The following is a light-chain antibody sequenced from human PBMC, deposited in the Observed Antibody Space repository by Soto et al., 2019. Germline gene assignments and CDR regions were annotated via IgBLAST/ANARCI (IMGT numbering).Light chain of an antibody. Sequence: EVVLTQSPGTLSLSPGESATLSCRASQSVSSNYLAWYQQKPGQAPRLLIYGVSTRATGIPDRFSGSGSGTDFSLTISRLEPEDFAFYYCQQNNKWPPVTFGGGTKVEIK. CDR2: GVS. CDR3: QQNNKWPPVT. V-gene: IGKV3-20*01. J-gene: IGKJ4*01. CDR1: QSVSSNY.